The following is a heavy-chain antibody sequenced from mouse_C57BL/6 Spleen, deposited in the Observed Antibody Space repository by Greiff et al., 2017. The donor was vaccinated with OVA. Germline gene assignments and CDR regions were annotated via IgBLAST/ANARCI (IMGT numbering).Heavy chain of an antibody. CDR3: ARQGSIYYGNYEDY. Sequence: QVQLQQPGAELVRPGSSVKLSCKASGYTFTSYWMHWVKQRPIQGLEWIGNIDPSDSETHYNQKFKDKATLTVDKSSSTAYMQLSSLTSEDSAVYYCARQGSIYYGNYEDYWGQVTTLTVSS. V-gene: IGHV1-52*01. J-gene: IGHJ2*01. CDR1: GYTFTSYW. D-gene: IGHD2-1*01. CDR2: IDPSDSET.